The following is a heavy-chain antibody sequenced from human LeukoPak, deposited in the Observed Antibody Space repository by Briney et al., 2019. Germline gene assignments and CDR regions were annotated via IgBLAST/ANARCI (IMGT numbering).Heavy chain of an antibody. CDR3: AKVIAYSFYYDSSGLSDY. J-gene: IGHJ4*02. D-gene: IGHD3-22*01. V-gene: IGHV3-30*18. CDR1: GFTFSSYG. CDR2: ISYDGSNK. Sequence: GGSLRLSCAASGFTFSSYGMHWVRQAPGKGLEWVAVISYDGSNKYYADSVKGRFTISRDNSKNTLYLQMNSLRAEDTAVYYCAKVIAYSFYYDSSGLSDYWGQGTLVTVSS.